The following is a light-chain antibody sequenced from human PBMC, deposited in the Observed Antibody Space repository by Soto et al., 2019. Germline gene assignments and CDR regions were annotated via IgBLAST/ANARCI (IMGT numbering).Light chain of an antibody. CDR2: DAF. Sequence: DIQMTQSPSTLSASIGDSVTITCRASQPITTWLAWYQQKPGRAPKLLTYDAFALQTGVPSRFSGSGSGTDFSLTISSLQPEDSATYFCLQHNSYPRTFGQGTKVDIK. V-gene: IGKV1-5*01. CDR1: QPITTW. J-gene: IGKJ1*01. CDR3: LQHNSYPRT.